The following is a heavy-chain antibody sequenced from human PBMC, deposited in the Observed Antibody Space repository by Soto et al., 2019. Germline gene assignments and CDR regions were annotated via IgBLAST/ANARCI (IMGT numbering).Heavy chain of an antibody. CDR2: IYYNGNT. J-gene: IGHJ4*02. CDR3: TRANWYSEY. CDR1: GGSISNHY. V-gene: IGHV4-59*11. D-gene: IGHD7-27*01. Sequence: QVQLQESGPGLVKPSETLSLTCTVSGGSISNHYWSWIRQPPEKGLEWIGYIYYNGNTNYNPPLKSRVTMSVDTSNNQISLKLSSVTAADTAVYYCTRANWYSEYWGQGTLVTVSS.